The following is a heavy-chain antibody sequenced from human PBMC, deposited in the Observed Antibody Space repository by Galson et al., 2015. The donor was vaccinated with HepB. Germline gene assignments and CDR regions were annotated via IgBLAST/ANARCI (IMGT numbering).Heavy chain of an antibody. CDR1: GFTFSSYS. D-gene: IGHD3-22*01. V-gene: IGHV3-33*08. Sequence: SLRLSCAASGFTFSSYSMNWVRQAPGKGLEWVAVIWYDGSNKYYADSVKGRFTISRDNPKNTLYLQMNSLRAEDTAVYYCARDKPYYYDSSGQGPFDYWGQGTLVTVSS. CDR3: ARDKPYYYDSSGQGPFDY. J-gene: IGHJ4*02. CDR2: IWYDGSNK.